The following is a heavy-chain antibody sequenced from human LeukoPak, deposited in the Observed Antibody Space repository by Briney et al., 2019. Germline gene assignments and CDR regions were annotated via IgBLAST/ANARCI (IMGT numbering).Heavy chain of an antibody. CDR3: ASPGYSSGTYSDY. V-gene: IGHV1-69*13. CDR2: IIPIFGTA. J-gene: IGHJ4*02. CDR1: GGTFSSYA. D-gene: IGHD6-19*01. Sequence: SVKVSCKASGGTFSSYAISWVRQAPGQGLEWMGGIIPIFGTANYAQEFQGRVTITADESTSTAYMELSSLRSEDTAVYYCASPGYSSGTYSDYWGQGTLVAVSS.